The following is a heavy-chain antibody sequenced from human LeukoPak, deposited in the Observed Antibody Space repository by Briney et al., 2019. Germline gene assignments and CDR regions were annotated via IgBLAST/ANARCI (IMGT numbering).Heavy chain of an antibody. J-gene: IGHJ3*02. D-gene: IGHD2-2*01. CDR2: IIPILGIA. CDR1: GGTFSSYT. V-gene: IGHV1-69*10. Sequence: SVKVSCKASGGTFSSYTISWVRQAPGQGLEWMGGIIPILGIANYAQKFQGRVTITADKSTSTAYMELSSLRSEDTAVYYCARDARYCSSTSCQTDAFDIWGQGTMVTVSS. CDR3: ARDARYCSSTSCQTDAFDI.